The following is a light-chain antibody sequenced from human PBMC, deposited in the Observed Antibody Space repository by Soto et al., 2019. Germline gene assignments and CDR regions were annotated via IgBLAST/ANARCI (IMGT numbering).Light chain of an antibody. Sequence: EIVMTEFPSTLSVSPGERVTLSCRARQSVGSNLAWYQHKPGQAPRPRIYGAATRATGIPARFSVSGSESEFTFTITSLHVEHSAFYVCQHYNNWPTWTFGEGTKVDIK. CDR2: GAA. CDR1: QSVGSN. J-gene: IGKJ1*01. V-gene: IGKV3-15*01. CDR3: QHYNNWPTWT.